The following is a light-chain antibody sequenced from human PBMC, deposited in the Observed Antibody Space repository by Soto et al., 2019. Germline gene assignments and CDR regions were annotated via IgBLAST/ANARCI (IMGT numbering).Light chain of an antibody. CDR1: QSVPRSY. V-gene: IGKV3-20*01. CDR3: QQYGSSIT. Sequence: EIVLTQSPGTLSLSPGERATLSCRASQSVPRSYLAWYQQKPGQAPRLLIYGTSSRATGIPDRCSGSGSGTDVTLTISRLEPEDFAVFYCQQYGSSITFGQGTRLEIK. J-gene: IGKJ5*01. CDR2: GTS.